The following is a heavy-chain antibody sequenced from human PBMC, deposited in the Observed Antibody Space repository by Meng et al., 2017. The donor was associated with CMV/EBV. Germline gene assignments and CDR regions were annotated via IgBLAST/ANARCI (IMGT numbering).Heavy chain of an antibody. CDR3: ARSRTPRGKGAEMDV. D-gene: IGHD1-26*01. Sequence: GESLKISCAASGFTFSSYAMHWVRQAPGKGLEWVAVISYDGSTYYADSVKGRFTISRDNSKNTLYLQMNSLRAEDTAVYYCARSRTPRGKGAEMDVWGQGTTVTVSS. V-gene: IGHV3-30*14. J-gene: IGHJ6*02. CDR2: ISYDGST. CDR1: GFTFSSYA.